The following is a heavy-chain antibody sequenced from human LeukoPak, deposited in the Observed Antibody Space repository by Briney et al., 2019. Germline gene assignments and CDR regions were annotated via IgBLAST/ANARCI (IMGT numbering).Heavy chain of an antibody. V-gene: IGHV3-74*01. CDR3: AKGGRNVIDY. J-gene: IGHJ4*02. Sequence: GGSLRLSCAASGFTFSSYWMHWVRQAPGKGLVWVSRINSDGSSTSYADSVKGRLTISRDNAKNTLYPQMNSLRDEDPAVYYCAKGGRNVIDYWGQGTLVTVSS. CDR1: GFTFSSYW. CDR2: INSDGSST. D-gene: IGHD1-26*01.